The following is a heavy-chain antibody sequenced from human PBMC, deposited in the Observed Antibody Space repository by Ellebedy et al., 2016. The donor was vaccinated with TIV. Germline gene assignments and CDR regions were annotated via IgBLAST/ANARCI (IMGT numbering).Heavy chain of an antibody. Sequence: AASVKVSCKTSGYSFTAYYINWVRQAPGQGPEWVGWINTDNGVTVYEQKLQGRVTITGDTSISKVYMELSSLRSDDTAIYYCVRDLNNPVTGDYWGQGTLVFVSS. CDR1: GYSFTAYY. J-gene: IGHJ4*02. D-gene: IGHD4-11*01. CDR3: VRDLNNPVTGDY. V-gene: IGHV1-2*02. CDR2: INTDNGVT.